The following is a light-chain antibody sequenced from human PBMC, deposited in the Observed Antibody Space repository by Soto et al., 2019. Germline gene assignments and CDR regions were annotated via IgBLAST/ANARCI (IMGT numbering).Light chain of an antibody. Sequence: IPRSPSPWSASEGTEATTIFRRSQGIGNILAWFQQKPGKAPKSLIYAASSLQSGVPSKFSGSGSGTDFTLTISSLQPEDFATYYCQQYNSYPRTFGQGTKVEIK. CDR1: QGIGNI. V-gene: IGKV1-16*02. CDR2: AAS. J-gene: IGKJ1*01. CDR3: QQYNSYPRT.